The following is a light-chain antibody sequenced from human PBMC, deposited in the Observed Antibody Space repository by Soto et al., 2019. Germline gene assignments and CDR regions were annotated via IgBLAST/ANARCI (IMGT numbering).Light chain of an antibody. J-gene: IGKJ1*01. CDR2: AAS. CDR1: QSISSY. V-gene: IGKV1-39*01. CDR3: QQSYSTPPWT. Sequence: DIQMTQAPSSLCAYGGEGVTITCRASQSISSYLNWYQQKPGKAPKLLIYAASSLQSGVPSRFSGSGSGTDFTLTISSLQPEDFATYYCQQSYSTPPWTFGQGTKVDIK.